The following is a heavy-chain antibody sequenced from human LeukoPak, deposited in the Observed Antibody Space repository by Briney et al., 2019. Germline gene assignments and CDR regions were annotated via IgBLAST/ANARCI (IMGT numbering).Heavy chain of an antibody. CDR1: GFTFSSYG. CDR2: IWYDGSNK. Sequence: GRSLRLSCAASGFTFSSYGMHWVRQAPGKGLEWVAVIWYDGSNKYYADSVKGRFTISRDNSKNTLYLQMNSLRAEDTAAYYCARAVWDYYDSSEPLDYWGQGTLVTVSS. D-gene: IGHD3-22*01. J-gene: IGHJ4*02. CDR3: ARAVWDYYDSSEPLDY. V-gene: IGHV3-33*01.